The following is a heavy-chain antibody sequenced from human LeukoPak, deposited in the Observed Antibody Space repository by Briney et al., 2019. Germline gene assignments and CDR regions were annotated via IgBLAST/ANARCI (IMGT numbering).Heavy chain of an antibody. D-gene: IGHD3-22*01. Sequence: SETLSLTCTVSGGSISSYYWSWIRQPPGKGPEWIGYIYYSGSTNYNPSLKSRVTISVDTSKNQFSLKLSSVTAADTAVYYCAKGSYYYDSSGYYRFGAFDIWGQGTMVTVSS. J-gene: IGHJ3*02. V-gene: IGHV4-59*01. CDR3: AKGSYYYDSSGYYRFGAFDI. CDR2: IYYSGST. CDR1: GGSISSYY.